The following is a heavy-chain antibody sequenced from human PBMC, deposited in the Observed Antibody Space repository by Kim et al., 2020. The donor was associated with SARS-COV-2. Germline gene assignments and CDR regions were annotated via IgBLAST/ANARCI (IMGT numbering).Heavy chain of an antibody. Sequence: SETLSLTCTVSGGSISSSSYYWGWIRQPPGKGLEWIGSIYYSGSTYYNPSLKSRVTISVDTSKNQFSLKLSSVTAADTAVYYCARHKRSLAFDYWGQGTLVTVSS. V-gene: IGHV4-39*01. D-gene: IGHD3-16*02. CDR1: GGSISSSSYY. J-gene: IGHJ4*02. CDR3: ARHKRSLAFDY. CDR2: IYYSGST.